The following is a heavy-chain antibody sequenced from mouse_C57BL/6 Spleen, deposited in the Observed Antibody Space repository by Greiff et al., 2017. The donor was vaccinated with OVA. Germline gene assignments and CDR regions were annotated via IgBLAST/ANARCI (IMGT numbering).Heavy chain of an antibody. D-gene: IGHD1-1*01. J-gene: IGHJ4*01. Sequence: VQLQQSGAELMKPGASVKLSCKATGYTFTGYWIEWVKQRPGHGLEWIGEILPGSGSTNYTEKFKGKATFTADTSSNTAYMQLSSLTTEDSAIYCCASSYYYDSSIHPGYYAMDYWGQGTSVTVSA. CDR1: GYTFTGYW. CDR2: ILPGSGST. CDR3: ASSYYYDSSIHPGYYAMDY. V-gene: IGHV1-9*01.